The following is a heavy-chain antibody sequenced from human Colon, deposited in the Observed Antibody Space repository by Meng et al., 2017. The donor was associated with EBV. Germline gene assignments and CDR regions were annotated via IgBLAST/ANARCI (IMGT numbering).Heavy chain of an antibody. CDR1: GYTFTSYG. J-gene: IGHJ5*02. Sequence: QVQLVQCGAEVKKPGASVKVSCKASGYTFTSYGISWVRQAPEQGREWMGWISAYNGNTNYAQKLQGRVTMTTDTSTSTAYMELRSLRSDDTAVYYCAASSSSWYQNWFDPWGQGTLVTVSS. CDR3: AASSSSWYQNWFDP. CDR2: ISAYNGNT. D-gene: IGHD6-13*01. V-gene: IGHV1-18*01.